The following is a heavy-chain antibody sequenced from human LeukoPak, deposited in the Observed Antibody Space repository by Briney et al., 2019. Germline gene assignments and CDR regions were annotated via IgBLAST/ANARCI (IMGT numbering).Heavy chain of an antibody. CDR1: GYTFTGYY. CDR3: ARSDSSGWHDY. D-gene: IGHD6-19*01. V-gene: IGHV1-2*02. Sequence: ASVTVSCKASGYTFTGYYMHWVRQAPGQGLEWMGWINPNSGGTNYAQNFQGRVTMTRDTSISTAYMELSRLRSDDTAVYYCARSDSSGWHDYWGQGTLVTVSS. J-gene: IGHJ4*02. CDR2: INPNSGGT.